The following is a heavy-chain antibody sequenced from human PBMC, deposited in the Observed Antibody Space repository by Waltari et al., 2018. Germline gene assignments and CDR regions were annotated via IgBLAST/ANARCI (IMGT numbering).Heavy chain of an antibody. D-gene: IGHD6-6*01. Sequence: QVQLQQWGAGLLKPSETLSLPCAAYGGSFSGYYWRWIRQPPGKGLEWIGEINHSGRTNYNPSLKSRVTISVDTSKNQFSLKLSSVTAADTAVYYCARLVRRTGAKKQSSIAARPTQEVWFGMDVWGQGP. CDR1: GGSFSGYY. CDR3: ARLVRRTGAKKQSSIAARPTQEVWFGMDV. CDR2: INHSGRT. V-gene: IGHV4-34*01. J-gene: IGHJ6*02.